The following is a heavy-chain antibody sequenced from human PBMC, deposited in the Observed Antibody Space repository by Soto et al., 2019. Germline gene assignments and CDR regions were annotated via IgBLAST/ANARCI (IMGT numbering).Heavy chain of an antibody. CDR2: ISYDGSKK. V-gene: IGHV3-30*18. D-gene: IGHD2-15*01. Sequence: QVQLVESGGGVVQPGRSLRLSCAASGFTFSSYGMHWVRQAPGKGLEWVAVISYDGSKKYYADSVKGRFTISRDNSKNPLYLQMNSLSAEDAAVYYCAKTAWVDIVVVGGEFDYWGQGTLVTVSS. J-gene: IGHJ4*02. CDR3: AKTAWVDIVVVGGEFDY. CDR1: GFTFSSYG.